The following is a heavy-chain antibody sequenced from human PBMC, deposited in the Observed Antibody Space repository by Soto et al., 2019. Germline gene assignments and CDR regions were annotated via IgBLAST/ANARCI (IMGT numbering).Heavy chain of an antibody. CDR1: GFTFSSYS. CDR3: ARAGGFLEWFRYGMDV. CDR2: ISSSSSYI. D-gene: IGHD3-3*01. V-gene: IGHV3-21*01. J-gene: IGHJ6*02. Sequence: GGSLRLSCAASGFTFSSYSMNWVRQAPGKGLEWVSSISSSSSYIYYADSVKGRFTISRDNAKNSLYLQMNSLRAEDTAVYYCARAGGFLEWFRYGMDVWGQGTTVTVSS.